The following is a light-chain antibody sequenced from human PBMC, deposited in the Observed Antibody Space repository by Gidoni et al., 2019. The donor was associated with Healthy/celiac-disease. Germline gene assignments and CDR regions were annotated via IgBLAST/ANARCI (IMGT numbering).Light chain of an antibody. CDR1: QSISSY. V-gene: IGKV1-39*01. Sequence: DIQMTQSPSSLSTSVVDRVTITCRPSQSISSYLNWYQQKPGKAPKRLIYSASIFQSGVPSRFSGSGSGTDFTLTMNSLQPEDFATYYCQQNYSTPLTFGGGTKVEIK. CDR3: QQNYSTPLT. J-gene: IGKJ4*01. CDR2: SAS.